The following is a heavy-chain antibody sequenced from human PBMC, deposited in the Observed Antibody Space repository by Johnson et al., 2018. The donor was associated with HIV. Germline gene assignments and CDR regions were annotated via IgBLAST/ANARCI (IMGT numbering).Heavy chain of an antibody. CDR1: GFTFSGYA. J-gene: IGHJ3*02. CDR3: ARGGRVGFYGSASDYALPI. CDR2: ISYGVSTK. V-gene: IGHV3-30-3*01. Sequence: QVQLVESGGGVVQPGRSLRLSCAASGFTFSGYAMHWVRQAPGKGLEWVAVISYGVSTKYYADSVKGRFTISRDNSKNSLYLQMNSLRAEDTALYYCARGGRVGFYGSASDYALPIWGQGTMVTVSS. D-gene: IGHD3-10*01.